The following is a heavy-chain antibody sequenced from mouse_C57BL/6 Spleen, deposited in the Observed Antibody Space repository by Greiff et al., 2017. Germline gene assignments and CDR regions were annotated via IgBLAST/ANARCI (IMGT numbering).Heavy chain of an antibody. CDR3: ARRDDGYLYAMDY. D-gene: IGHD2-3*01. CDR2: IYPRSGNT. J-gene: IGHJ4*01. Sequence: VKLQQSGAELARPGASVKLSCKASSYTFTSYGISWVKQRTGQGLEWIGEIYPRSGNTYYNEKFKGKATLTADKSSSTAYMELRSLTSEDSAVYFCARRDDGYLYAMDYWGQGTSVTVSS. CDR1: SYTFTSYG. V-gene: IGHV1-81*01.